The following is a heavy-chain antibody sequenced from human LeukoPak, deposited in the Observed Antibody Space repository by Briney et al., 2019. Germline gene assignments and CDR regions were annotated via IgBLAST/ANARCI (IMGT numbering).Heavy chain of an antibody. J-gene: IGHJ4*02. D-gene: IGHD2-21*01. Sequence: GGSLRLSCAASGFTVSSNWMSWVRQAPGKGLGWVANVNQDESQKYYVDSVKGRFTISKDNAKNSLNLQMNSLRAEDTAVYYCARRRFLDYWGQGTLVTVSS. CDR3: ARRRFLDY. V-gene: IGHV3-7*01. CDR2: VNQDESQK. CDR1: GFTVSSNW.